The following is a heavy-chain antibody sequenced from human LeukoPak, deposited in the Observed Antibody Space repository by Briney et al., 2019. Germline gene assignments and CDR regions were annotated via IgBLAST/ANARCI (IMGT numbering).Heavy chain of an antibody. CDR2: INHSGGT. Sequence: SETLSLTCAVYGGSFSGYYWSWIRQPPGKGLEWIGEINHSGGTNYNPSLKSRVTISVDTSKNQFSLKLSSVTAADTAVYYCARGDYDFDYYYGMDVWGQGTTVTVSS. V-gene: IGHV4-34*01. D-gene: IGHD3-3*01. CDR1: GGSFSGYY. CDR3: ARGDYDFDYYYGMDV. J-gene: IGHJ6*02.